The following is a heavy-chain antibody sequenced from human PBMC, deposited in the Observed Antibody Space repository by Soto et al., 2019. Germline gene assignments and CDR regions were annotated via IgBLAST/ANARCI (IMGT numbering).Heavy chain of an antibody. V-gene: IGHV1-3*01. CDR3: ARVGTSRWDFSY. CDR2: INGGNGNT. CDR1: GYIFSNYA. Sequence: XSVKVSCKASGYIFSNYAMHWVRRAPGHRLEWMGWINGGNGNTEYSQKFQGRVTITRDTSASTAYMELNSLRSEDTAVYYCARVGTSRWDFSYWGQGNLATVSS. J-gene: IGHJ4*02. D-gene: IGHD2-2*01.